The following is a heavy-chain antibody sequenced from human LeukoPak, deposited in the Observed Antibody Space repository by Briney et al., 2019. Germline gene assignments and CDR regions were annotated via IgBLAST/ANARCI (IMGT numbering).Heavy chain of an antibody. CDR2: ISGSGGTT. Sequence: GGSLRLSCAASGFTFSSYGMHWVRQAPGKGLEWVSGISGSGGTTYYVDSVKGRFTISRDNSKNTLYLQMNSLRAEDTAVYYCAKDRYDSSGYLFFDYWGQGTLVTVSS. J-gene: IGHJ4*02. D-gene: IGHD3-22*01. CDR3: AKDRYDSSGYLFFDY. CDR1: GFTFSSYG. V-gene: IGHV3-23*01.